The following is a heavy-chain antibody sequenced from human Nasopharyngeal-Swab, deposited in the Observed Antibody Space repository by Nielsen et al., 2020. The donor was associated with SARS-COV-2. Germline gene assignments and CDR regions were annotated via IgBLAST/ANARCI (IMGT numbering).Heavy chain of an antibody. CDR2: TYYRSKWYN. V-gene: IGHV6-1*01. J-gene: IGHJ4*01. Sequence: SQTLSLPCSIPGVSVPSVSLARDWTRQSPSSGLEWRGRTYYRSKWYNDYALSVESRLIISPDTSKNPFSLQLNSVTPDDTAVYYCARVVQLGRGFDYWGHGTLVTVSS. CDR1: GVSVPSVSLA. D-gene: IGHD6-6*01. CDR3: ARVVQLGRGFDY.